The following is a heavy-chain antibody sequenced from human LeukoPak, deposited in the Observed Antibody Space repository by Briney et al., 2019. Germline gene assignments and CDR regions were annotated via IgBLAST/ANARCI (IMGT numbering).Heavy chain of an antibody. V-gene: IGHV4-59*01. CDR3: ARDLFGYSSGWNNAFDI. CDR1: GGSISSYY. Sequence: SETLSLTCTLSGGSISSYYWSWIRQPPGKGLEWIGYIYYSGSTNYNPSLKSRVIISVDTSKNQISLKLSSVTAADTAVYYCARDLFGYSSGWNNAFDIWGQGTMVTVS. CDR2: IYYSGST. J-gene: IGHJ3*02. D-gene: IGHD6-19*01.